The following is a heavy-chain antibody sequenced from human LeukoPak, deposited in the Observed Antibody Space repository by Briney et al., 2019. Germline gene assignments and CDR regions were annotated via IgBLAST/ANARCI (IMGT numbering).Heavy chain of an antibody. V-gene: IGHV1-18*01. D-gene: IGHD6-13*01. J-gene: IGHJ4*02. CDR3: ARDLDNIAAAFVDY. CDR1: GYTFTSYG. Sequence: GASVKVSCKASGYTFTSYGISWVRQAPGQGLEWMGWISAYNGNTNYAQKLQGRVTMTTDTSTSTAYTELRSLRSDDTAVYYCARDLDNIAAAFVDYWGQGTLVTVSS. CDR2: ISAYNGNT.